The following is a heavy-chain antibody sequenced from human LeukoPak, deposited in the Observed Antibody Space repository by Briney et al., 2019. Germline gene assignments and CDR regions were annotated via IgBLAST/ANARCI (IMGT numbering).Heavy chain of an antibody. CDR3: ARGPGSGPGY. Sequence: GGSLRLSCAASGFTFSSYSMNWVRQAPGKGLEWVSSICSRSHYIYYADSVKGRFTISRDNAKNSLYLQMNSLRAEDTAVYYCARGPGSGPGYWGQGTLVPVSS. D-gene: IGHD2-15*01. V-gene: IGHV3-21*01. J-gene: IGHJ4*02. CDR1: GFTFSSYS. CDR2: ICSRSHYI.